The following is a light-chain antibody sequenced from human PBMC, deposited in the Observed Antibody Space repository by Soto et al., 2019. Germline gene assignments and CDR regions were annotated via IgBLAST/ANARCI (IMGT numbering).Light chain of an antibody. J-gene: IGLJ2*01. CDR3: SSYGGSNNVF. CDR1: SSDVGGYDY. CDR2: DVS. V-gene: IGLV2-8*01. Sequence: QSALTQPPSASGSPGQSVTISCTGTSSDVGGYDYVSWYQQHPGKAPKLMISDVSKRPSGVPDRFSGSKSGNTASLTVSGLQAEDEADYYCSSYGGSNNVFFGGGPMLTVL.